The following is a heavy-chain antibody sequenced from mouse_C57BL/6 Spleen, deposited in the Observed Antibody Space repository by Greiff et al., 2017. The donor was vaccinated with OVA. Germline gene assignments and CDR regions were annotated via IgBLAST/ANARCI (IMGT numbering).Heavy chain of an antibody. Sequence: VKVVESGPGLVAPSQSLSITCTVSGFSLTSYGVDWVRQPPGKGLEWLGVIWGGGSTNYNSALMSGLSISKDNSKSQVFLKMNSLQTDDTAMYYCAKHAGAPLDAMDYWGQGTSVTVSS. CDR1: GFSLTSYG. V-gene: IGHV2-9*01. CDR2: IWGGGST. J-gene: IGHJ4*01. CDR3: AKHAGAPLDAMDY. D-gene: IGHD1-1*02.